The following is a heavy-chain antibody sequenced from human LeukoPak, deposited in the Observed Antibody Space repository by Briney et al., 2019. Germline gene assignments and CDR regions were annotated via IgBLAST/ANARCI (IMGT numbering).Heavy chain of an antibody. CDR3: AIAAAAYYFDY. J-gene: IGHJ4*02. CDR2: IIPIFGTA. Sequence: GASVKVSCNASGGTFSSYAISWVRQAPGQGLEWMGGIIPIFGTANYAQKFQGRVTITTDESTSTAYMELSSLRSEDTAVYYCAIAAAAYYFDYWGQGTLVTVSS. CDR1: GGTFSSYA. D-gene: IGHD6-13*01. V-gene: IGHV1-69*05.